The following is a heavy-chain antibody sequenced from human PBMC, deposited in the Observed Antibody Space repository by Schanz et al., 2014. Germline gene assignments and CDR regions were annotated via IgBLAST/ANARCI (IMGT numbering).Heavy chain of an antibody. D-gene: IGHD5-12*01. CDR1: GFTVNTNY. CDR3: VRIYSGYSGGYLDY. V-gene: IGHV3-7*01. Sequence: EVQLVESGGGLIQPGGSLRLSCAVSGFTVNTNYMSWVRQAPGKGLEWVANIKHDGGEKYYVDSLKGRFTISRDNAKNSLYLQMSSLRAEDTAVYYCVRIYSGYSGGYLDYWGQGTLVTVSS. J-gene: IGHJ4*02. CDR2: IKHDGGEK.